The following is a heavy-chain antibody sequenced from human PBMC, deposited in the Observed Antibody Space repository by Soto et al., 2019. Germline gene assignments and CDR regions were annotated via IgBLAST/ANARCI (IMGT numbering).Heavy chain of an antibody. V-gene: IGHV3-30-3*01. CDR1: GFTFSSYA. CDR2: ISYDGSNK. D-gene: IGHD1-26*01. Sequence: GGSLRLSCAASGFTFSSYAMHWVRQAPGKGLEWVAVISYDGSNKYYADSVKGRFTISRDNSKNTLYLQMNSLRAEDTAVYYCARDSLVGAYPSYFHYGGQGTMAPVSP. CDR3: ARDSLVGAYPSYFHY. J-gene: IGHJ4*02.